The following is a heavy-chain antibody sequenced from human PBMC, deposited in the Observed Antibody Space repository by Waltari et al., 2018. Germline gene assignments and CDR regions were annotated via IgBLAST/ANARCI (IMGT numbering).Heavy chain of an antibody. Sequence: EVRLVPSGAEVKKPGESLKISCKGSGDKFSTYWIGWVRQMPGKGLEWMGIIYVGDSETRYSPSFRGQVTMSADKSITTAYLQWSSLKASDTAMYYCARREHDYDYVGGSYRRVIDTFDIWGQGTRVTVSS. CDR3: ARREHDYDYVGGSYRRVIDTFDI. V-gene: IGHV5-51*03. J-gene: IGHJ3*02. CDR2: IYVGDSET. D-gene: IGHD3-16*02. CDR1: GDKFSTYW.